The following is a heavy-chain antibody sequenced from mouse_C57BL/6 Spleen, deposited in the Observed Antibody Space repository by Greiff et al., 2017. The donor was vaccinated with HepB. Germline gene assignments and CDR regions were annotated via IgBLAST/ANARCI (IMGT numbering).Heavy chain of an antibody. CDR2: IYPRSGNT. Sequence: VMLVESGAELARPGASVKLSCKASGYTFTSYGISWVKQRTGQGLEWIGEIYPRSGNTYYNEKFKGKATLTADKSSSTAYMELRSLTSEDSAVYFCARSDYSTFYYAMDYWGQGTSVTVSS. CDR3: ARSDYSTFYYAMDY. J-gene: IGHJ4*01. CDR1: GYTFTSYG. V-gene: IGHV1-81*01. D-gene: IGHD2-5*01.